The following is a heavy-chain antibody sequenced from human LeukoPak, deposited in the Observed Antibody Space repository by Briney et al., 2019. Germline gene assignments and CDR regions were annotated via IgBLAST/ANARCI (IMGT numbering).Heavy chain of an antibody. J-gene: IGHJ4*02. CDR2: ISGSGGST. D-gene: IGHD2-2*02. CDR1: GFNFSSYW. V-gene: IGHV3-23*01. CDR3: AHQSHQLVPAAIPYYFDY. Sequence: AGGSLRLSCAASGFNFSSYWMSWVRQAPGKGLEWVSAISGSGGSTYYADSVKGRFTISRDNSKNTLYLQMNSLRAEDTAVYYCAHQSHQLVPAAIPYYFDYWGQGTLVTVSS.